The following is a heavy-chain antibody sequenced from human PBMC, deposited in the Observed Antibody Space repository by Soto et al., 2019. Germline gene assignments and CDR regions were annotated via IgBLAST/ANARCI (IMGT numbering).Heavy chain of an antibody. CDR2: IRSSGDRT. Sequence: EVQLLESGGGLVQPGGSLRLSCAASGFTFSSCAMSWVRQTPGKGLEWVSVIRSSGDRTYYADSVKGRFTISRDNSKNTQYMQMNSLRAEDTAVYYCAKQQGPGTPYYYAMDVWGQGTTVTVSS. D-gene: IGHD1-1*01. CDR1: GFTFSSCA. V-gene: IGHV3-23*01. J-gene: IGHJ6*02. CDR3: AKQQGPGTPYYYAMDV.